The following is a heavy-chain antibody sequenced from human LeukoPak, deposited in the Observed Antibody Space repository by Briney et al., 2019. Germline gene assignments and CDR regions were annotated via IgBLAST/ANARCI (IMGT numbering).Heavy chain of an antibody. CDR1: GLTFSSYW. J-gene: IGHJ4*02. V-gene: IGHV3-7*05. D-gene: IGHD1-26*01. CDR2: IKPDGTEK. CDR3: AQLYTGN. Sequence: GGSLRLSCAASGLTFSSYWMTWVRQAPGKGLEWVAKIKPDGTEKDYVDSVKGRFTISRDNAKNSLYLQMNSLRAEDTAIYHCAQLYTGNWGQGTLVTVSS.